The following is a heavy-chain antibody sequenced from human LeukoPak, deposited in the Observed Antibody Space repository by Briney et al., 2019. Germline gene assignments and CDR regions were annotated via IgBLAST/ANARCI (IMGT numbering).Heavy chain of an antibody. CDR2: IYYSGST. D-gene: IGHD3-10*01. CDR3: ARRTSFYGSGSYHDPAPDY. CDR1: GGSISSGGYY. J-gene: IGHJ4*02. V-gene: IGHV4-31*03. Sequence: PSETLSLTCTVSGGSISSGGYYWSWIRQHPGKGLEWIGYIYYSGSTYYNPSLKSRVTISVDTSKNQFSLKLSSVTAADTAVYYCARRTSFYGSGSYHDPAPDYWGQGTLVTVSS.